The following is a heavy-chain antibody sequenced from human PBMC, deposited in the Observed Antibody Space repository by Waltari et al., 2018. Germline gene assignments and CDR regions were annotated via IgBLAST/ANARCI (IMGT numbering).Heavy chain of an antibody. V-gene: IGHV4-34*01. CDR3: AREETGDGQRGFDY. CDR1: GRSFSAYY. CDR2: HKQRGSI. J-gene: IGHJ4*02. D-gene: IGHD7-27*01. Sequence: QVQLQQWGAGLLKHSETLSLTCAVHGRSFSAYYWPWTRQPPGKGPEWTGEHKQRGSINYNPSLKSRVPISGDTSKNQFSLKLSAVTAADTAVYYCAREETGDGQRGFDYWGQGTRVTVSS.